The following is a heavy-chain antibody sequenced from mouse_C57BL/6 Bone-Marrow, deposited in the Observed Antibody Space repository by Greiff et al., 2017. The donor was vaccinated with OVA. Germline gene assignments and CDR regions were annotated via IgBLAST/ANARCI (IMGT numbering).Heavy chain of an antibody. CDR2: IRSKSNNYAT. CDR1: GFSFNTYA. CDR3: VRQGGYGYDEGFFGD. D-gene: IGHD2-2*01. J-gene: IGHJ2*01. V-gene: IGHV10-1*01. Sequence: EVMLVESGGGLVQPKGSLKLSCAASGFSFNTYAMNWVRQAPGKGLEWVARIRSKSNNYATYYADSVKDRFTISRDDSESMLYLQMNNLTTEDTAMYYCVRQGGYGYDEGFFGDWGQGTTLTVSS.